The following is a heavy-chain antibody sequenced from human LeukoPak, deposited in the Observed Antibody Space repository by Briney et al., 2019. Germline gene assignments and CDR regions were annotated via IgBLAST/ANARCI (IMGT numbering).Heavy chain of an antibody. CDR2: IGTAGDT. CDR3: ARGSVTTGWRIDAFDT. V-gene: IGHV3-13*01. J-gene: IGHJ3*02. Sequence: PGGSLRLSCAASGFTFSSYDMHWVRQATGKGLEWVSAIGTAGDTYYPGSVKGRFTISRENAKNSLYLQMNSLRAGDTAVYYCARGSVTTGWRIDAFDTWGQGTMVTVSS. CDR1: GFTFSSYD. D-gene: IGHD4-17*01.